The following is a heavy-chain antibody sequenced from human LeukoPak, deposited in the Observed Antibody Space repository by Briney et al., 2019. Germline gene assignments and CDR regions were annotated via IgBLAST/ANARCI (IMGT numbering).Heavy chain of an antibody. V-gene: IGHV1-18*04. Sequence: ASVKVSCKASGYTFTTYGFSWVRQAPGQGLEWMGWISADNGYTSYAQKLQGRVTMTTDTSTSTAYMELRSLRSDDTAVYYCARGGGRREDYWGQGTLVTVSS. CDR1: GYTFTTYG. J-gene: IGHJ4*02. CDR2: ISADNGYT. D-gene: IGHD1-26*01. CDR3: ARGGGRREDY.